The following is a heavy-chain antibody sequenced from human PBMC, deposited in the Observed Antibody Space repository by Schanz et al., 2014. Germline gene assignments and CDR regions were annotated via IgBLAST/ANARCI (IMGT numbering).Heavy chain of an antibody. CDR1: GGTFNSYT. V-gene: IGHV1-69*08. Sequence: QVQLVQSGAEVKKPGSSMKVSCKASGGTFNSYTINWVRQAPGQGLEWMGWINGYNGHTLYAQKFQGRVTFTADKSTSTAYMELSSLKSEDTAVYHCATGPLGTSPWGQGTLVTVSS. CDR2: INGYNGHT. J-gene: IGHJ5*02. D-gene: IGHD5-12*01. CDR3: ATGPLGTSP.